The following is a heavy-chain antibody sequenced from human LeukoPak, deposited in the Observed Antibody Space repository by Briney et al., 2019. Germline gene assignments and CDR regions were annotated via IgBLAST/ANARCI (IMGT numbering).Heavy chain of an antibody. CDR2: VNPSGGST. D-gene: IGHD3-3*01. Sequence: ASVKVSCKASGYTFTNYYMHWVRQAPGQGLEWMGIVNPSGGSTSHAQKFQGRGTMTRDTSTTTVYMELSSLRSEDTAVYYCARAEWHGMDVWGQGTTVTVSS. CDR3: ARAEWHGMDV. J-gene: IGHJ6*02. CDR1: GYTFTNYY. V-gene: IGHV1-46*01.